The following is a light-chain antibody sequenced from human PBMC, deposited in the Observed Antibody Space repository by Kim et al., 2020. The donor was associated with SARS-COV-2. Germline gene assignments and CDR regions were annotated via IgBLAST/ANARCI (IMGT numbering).Light chain of an antibody. CDR1: QSVSSY. CDR3: QQRSNWPPLT. Sequence: SPAERATLSGSASQSVSSYLAWYQQKPGQAPRLHIYDASNRATGIPARFSGSGSGTDFTLTISSLEPEDFAVYYCQQRSNWPPLTFGGGTKVDIK. J-gene: IGKJ4*01. V-gene: IGKV3-11*01. CDR2: DAS.